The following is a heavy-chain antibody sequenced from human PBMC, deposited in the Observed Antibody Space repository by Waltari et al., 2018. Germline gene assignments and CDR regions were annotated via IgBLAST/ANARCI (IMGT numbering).Heavy chain of an antibody. V-gene: IGHV1-2*06. CDR1: GYTFTGYY. J-gene: IGHJ4*02. CDR3: ARSGPYYYGSGSYRPPGY. D-gene: IGHD3-10*01. CDR2: INPNSGGT. Sequence: QVQLVQSGAEVKKPGASVKVSCKASGYTFTGYYMHWVRQAPGQGLEWMGRINPNSGGTNYAQKFQGRVTMTRDTSISTAYMELSRLRSDDTAVYYCARSGPYYYGSGSYRPPGYWGQGTLVTVSS.